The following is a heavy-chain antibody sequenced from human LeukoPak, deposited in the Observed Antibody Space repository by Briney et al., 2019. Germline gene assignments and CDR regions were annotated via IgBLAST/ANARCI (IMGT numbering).Heavy chain of an antibody. CDR1: GFTFSSYA. V-gene: IGHV3-23*01. J-gene: IGHJ4*02. CDR3: AKVRTVTTFDPKARGDY. D-gene: IGHD4-17*01. Sequence: PGGSLRLSCAASGFTFSSYAMSWVRQAPGKGPEWVSAISGSGGSTYYADSVKGRFTISRDNSKNTLYLQMNSLRAEDTAVYYCAKVRTVTTFDPKARGDYWGQGTLVTVSS. CDR2: ISGSGGST.